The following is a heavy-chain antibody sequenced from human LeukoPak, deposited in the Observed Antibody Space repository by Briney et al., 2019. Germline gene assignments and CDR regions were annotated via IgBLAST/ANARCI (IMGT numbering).Heavy chain of an antibody. Sequence: HAGGSLRLSCAASGFSFSSYAMNSVRQAPGKRLEWVSSISGGAGGATYADSVKGRFTMSRDNSKNTLYLQMNSLRAEDTAVYYCAKDGGYGSGSYYPDYWGQGTLVTVSS. D-gene: IGHD3-10*01. CDR1: GFSFSSYA. CDR2: ISGGAGGA. CDR3: AKDGGYGSGSYYPDY. V-gene: IGHV3-23*01. J-gene: IGHJ4*02.